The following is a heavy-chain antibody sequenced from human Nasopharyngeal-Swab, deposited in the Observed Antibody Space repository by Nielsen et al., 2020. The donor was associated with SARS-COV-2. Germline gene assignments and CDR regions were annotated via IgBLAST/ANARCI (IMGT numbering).Heavy chain of an antibody. V-gene: IGHV3-23*01. CDR2: ISGSGGST. CDR1: GFTFSSYA. J-gene: IGHJ4*02. D-gene: IGHD4-17*01. Sequence: GESLKISCAASGFTFSSYAMSWVRQAPGKGLEWVSAISGSGGSTYYADSVKGRFTISSDNSKNTLYLQMNSLRAEDTAVYYCAKGRHLMTTVTTVDYWGQGTLVTVSS. CDR3: AKGRHLMTTVTTVDY.